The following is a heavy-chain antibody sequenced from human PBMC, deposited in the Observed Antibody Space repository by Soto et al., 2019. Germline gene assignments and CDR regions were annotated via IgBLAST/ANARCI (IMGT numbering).Heavy chain of an antibody. V-gene: IGHV3-53*05. CDR3: ARIPHYSDSYYMDY. D-gene: IGHD2-21*01. Sequence: GGSLRLSCAASGFTVSTDWMYWVRQAPGKGLEWVSVIRSGGNTYYSTSLKTRLTISRDTSKNQVVLTMTNVDPVDTATYYCARIPHYSDSYYMDYWGQGTLVTVSS. CDR1: GFTVSTDW. J-gene: IGHJ4*02. CDR2: IRSGGNT.